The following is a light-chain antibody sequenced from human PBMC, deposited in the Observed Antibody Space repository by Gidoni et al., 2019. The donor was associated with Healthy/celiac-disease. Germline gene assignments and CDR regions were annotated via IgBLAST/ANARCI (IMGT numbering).Light chain of an antibody. CDR2: GAS. J-gene: IGKJ2*01. V-gene: IGKV3D-15*01. Sequence: EIVMTQSPATLSVSPGERATLSCRASQSVSSNLPWYQQKPGQAPRLIIYGASTRATGIPARFSGSGSGTEFTLTISSLQSEDFAVYYCQQYNNWPYTFGQGTKLEIK. CDR3: QQYNNWPYT. CDR1: QSVSSN.